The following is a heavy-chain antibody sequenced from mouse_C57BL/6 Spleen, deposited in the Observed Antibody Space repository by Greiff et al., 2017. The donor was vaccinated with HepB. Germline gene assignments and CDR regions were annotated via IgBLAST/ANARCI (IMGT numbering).Heavy chain of an antibody. D-gene: IGHD1-1*01. Sequence: VQLQQSGPVLVKPGASVKMSCKASGYTFTDYYMNWVKQSHGKSLEWIGVINPYNGGTSYNQKFKGKATLTVDKSSSTAYMELNSLTSEDSAVYYCARDYGSSYVEYWYFDVWGTGTTVTVSS. CDR2: INPYNGGT. V-gene: IGHV1-19*01. CDR1: GYTFTDYY. CDR3: ARDYGSSYVEYWYFDV. J-gene: IGHJ1*03.